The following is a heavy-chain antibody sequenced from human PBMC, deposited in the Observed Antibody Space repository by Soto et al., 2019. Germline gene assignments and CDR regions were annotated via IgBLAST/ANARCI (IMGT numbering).Heavy chain of an antibody. V-gene: IGHV4-39*01. CDR3: ARFPLYCTNGVCSVYYYYYYMDV. J-gene: IGHJ6*03. CDR1: GGSISSSSYY. D-gene: IGHD2-8*01. Sequence: SETLSLTCTVSGGSISSSSYYWGWIRQPPGKGLEWIGSIYYSGSTYYNPSLKSRVTISVDTSKNQFSLKLSSVTAADTAVYYCARFPLYCTNGVCSVYYYYYYMDVWGKGTTVTVSS. CDR2: IYYSGST.